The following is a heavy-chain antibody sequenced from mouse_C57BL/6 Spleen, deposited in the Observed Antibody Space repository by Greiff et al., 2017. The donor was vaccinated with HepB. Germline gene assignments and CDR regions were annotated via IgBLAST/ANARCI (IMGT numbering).Heavy chain of an antibody. V-gene: IGHV1-7*01. J-gene: IGHJ4*01. D-gene: IGHD2-4*01. CDR2: INPSSGYT. CDR1: GYTFTSSW. Sequence: VQLQQSGAELAKPGASVKLSCKASGYTFTSSWMHWVKQRPGQGLEWFGYINPSSGYTKYNQKFKDKATLTADKSSSPAYMQLSSLTYEDSAVYYCARYRLRDAVDYWGQGTAVTVSS. CDR3: ARYRLRDAVDY.